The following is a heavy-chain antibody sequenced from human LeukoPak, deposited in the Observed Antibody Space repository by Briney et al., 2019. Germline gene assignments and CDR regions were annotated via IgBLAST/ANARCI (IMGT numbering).Heavy chain of an antibody. CDR2: IYPCDSDT. J-gene: IGHJ4*02. V-gene: IGHV5-51*01. D-gene: IGHD1-26*01. CDR3: ARLKVGATSPFDY. Sequence: GESLKISCKGSGYSFTSYWTGWVRQMPGKGLEGMGIIYPCDSDTRYSPSFQGQVTISADKSISTAYLQWSSLKASDTAMYYCARLKVGATSPFDYWGQGTLVTVSS. CDR1: GYSFTSYW.